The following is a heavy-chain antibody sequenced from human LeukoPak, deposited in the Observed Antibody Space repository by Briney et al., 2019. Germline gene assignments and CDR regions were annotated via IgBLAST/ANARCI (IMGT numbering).Heavy chain of an antibody. D-gene: IGHD4-17*01. V-gene: IGHV3-66*04. Sequence: GGSLRLSCVASGFTVSNNYMSWVRQAPGKGLEWISVIYSGGSTYYADSVKGRFTISRDNSKDTLYLQMNSLRAEDTAVYYCAKRPSDYGDYVSHFDYWGQGTLVTVSS. J-gene: IGHJ4*02. CDR2: IYSGGST. CDR1: GFTVSNNY. CDR3: AKRPSDYGDYVSHFDY.